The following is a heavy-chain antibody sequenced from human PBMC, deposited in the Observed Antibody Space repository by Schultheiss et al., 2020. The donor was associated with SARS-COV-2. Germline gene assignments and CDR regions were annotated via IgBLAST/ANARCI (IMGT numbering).Heavy chain of an antibody. Sequence: SVKVSCKASGYTFTSYYMHWVRQAPGQGLEWMGGIIPIFGTANYAQKFQGRVTITADKSTSTVYMELSSLRSEDTAVHYCARAGEMATNPHGFDIWGQGTMVTVSS. CDR1: GYTFTSYY. V-gene: IGHV1-69*06. CDR3: ARAGEMATNPHGFDI. D-gene: IGHD5-24*01. J-gene: IGHJ3*02. CDR2: IIPIFGTA.